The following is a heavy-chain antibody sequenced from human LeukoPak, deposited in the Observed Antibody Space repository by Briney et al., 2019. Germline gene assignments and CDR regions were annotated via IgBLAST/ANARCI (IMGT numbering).Heavy chain of an antibody. D-gene: IGHD6-19*01. J-gene: IGHJ4*02. CDR3: ARDLPSSGWYTY. Sequence: ASVKVSYKASGGTFSSYAISWVRQAPGQGLEWMGGIIPIFGTANYAQKFQGRVTITADKSTSTAYMELSSLRSGDTAVYYCARDLPSSGWYTYWGQGTLVTVSS. CDR1: GGTFSSYA. CDR2: IIPIFGTA. V-gene: IGHV1-69*06.